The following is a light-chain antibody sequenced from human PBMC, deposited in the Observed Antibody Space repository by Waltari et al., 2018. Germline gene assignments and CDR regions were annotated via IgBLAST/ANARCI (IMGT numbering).Light chain of an antibody. Sequence: PGQSTTISCTATTGDLGTYTSVSWYLQYPGAAPKLIIYDVSNRPSEVSHRFSGSKSGNTASLTISGLQAEDEAVYYCTSYRGSTSLVFGGGTKLTVL. CDR3: TSYRGSTSLV. V-gene: IGLV2-14*04. J-gene: IGLJ2*01. CDR2: DVS. CDR1: TGDLGTYTS.